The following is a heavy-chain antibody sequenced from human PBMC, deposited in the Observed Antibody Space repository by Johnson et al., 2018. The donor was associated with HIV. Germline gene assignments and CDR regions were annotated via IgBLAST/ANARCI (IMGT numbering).Heavy chain of an antibody. D-gene: IGHD3-16*02. CDR2: IWYDGSNK. CDR3: ARTEITFGGVIDPHDAFDI. J-gene: IGHJ3*02. CDR1: GFKFDDYG. Sequence: QVQLVESGGGVVRPGGSLRLSCAASGFKFDDYGMSWVRQVPGKGLEWVAVIWYDGSNKYYADSVKGRFPISRDNSKNTLYLQMNSLRAEDTAVYYCARTEITFGGVIDPHDAFDIWGQGTMVTVSS. V-gene: IGHV3-33*08.